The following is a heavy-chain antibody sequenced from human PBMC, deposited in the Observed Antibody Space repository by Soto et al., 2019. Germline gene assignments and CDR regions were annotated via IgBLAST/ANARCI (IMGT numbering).Heavy chain of an antibody. V-gene: IGHV3-30-3*01. CDR1: GFTFSSYA. CDR3: ASLGNTYYYGSGSFRNWFDP. D-gene: IGHD3-10*01. CDR2: ISYDGSNK. J-gene: IGHJ5*02. Sequence: QVQLVESGGGVVQPGRSLRLSCAASGFTFSSYAMHWVRQAPGKGLEWVAVISYDGSNKYYADSVKGRFTNSRDNSKDVLYLQMNSLRAEDTAVYYCASLGNTYYYGSGSFRNWFDPWGQGTLVSVSS.